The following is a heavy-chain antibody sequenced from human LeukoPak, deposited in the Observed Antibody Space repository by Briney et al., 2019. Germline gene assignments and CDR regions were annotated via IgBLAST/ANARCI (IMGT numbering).Heavy chain of an antibody. Sequence: SETLSLTCTVSGGSISSYYWSWIRQPPGKGLEWIGYIYYSGSTNYNPSLKSRVTISVDTSKNQFSLKLSSVTAADTAVYYCARHGSSSWRTYYYYGMDVWGQGTTVTASS. CDR1: GGSISSYY. D-gene: IGHD6-13*01. CDR3: ARHGSSSWRTYYYYGMDV. V-gene: IGHV4-59*08. J-gene: IGHJ6*02. CDR2: IYYSGST.